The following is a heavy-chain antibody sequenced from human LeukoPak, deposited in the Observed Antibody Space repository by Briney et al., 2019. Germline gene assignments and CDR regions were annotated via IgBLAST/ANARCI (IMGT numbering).Heavy chain of an antibody. V-gene: IGHV1-2*02. CDR1: GGTFSSYA. Sequence: ASVKVSCKASGGTFSSYAISWVRQAPGQGLEWMGWINPNSGGTNYAQKFQGRVTMTRDTSISTAYMELSRLRSDDTAVYYCARGLSTMVRGAGQGYWGQGTLVTVSS. D-gene: IGHD3-10*01. J-gene: IGHJ4*02. CDR2: INPNSGGT. CDR3: ARGLSTMVRGAGQGY.